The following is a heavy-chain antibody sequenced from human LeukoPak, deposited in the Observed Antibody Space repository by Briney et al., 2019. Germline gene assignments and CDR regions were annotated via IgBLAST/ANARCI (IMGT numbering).Heavy chain of an antibody. CDR2: MNPNSGNT. V-gene: IGHV1-8*01. Sequence: ASVKVSCKASGYTFTSYDINWVRQATGQGLEWMGWMNPNSGNTGYAQKFQGRVTMTRNTSISTAYMELSSLRSEDTAVYYCARGQSSSWSRVSEYFQHWGQGTLVTVSS. CDR1: GYTFTSYD. D-gene: IGHD6-13*01. J-gene: IGHJ1*01. CDR3: ARGQSSSWSRVSEYFQH.